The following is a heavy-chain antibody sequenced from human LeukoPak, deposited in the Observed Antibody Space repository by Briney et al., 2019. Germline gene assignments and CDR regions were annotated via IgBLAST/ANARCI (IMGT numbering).Heavy chain of an antibody. CDR1: GYTFRNYN. D-gene: IGHD1-26*01. Sequence: GGSLRLSCAASGYTFRNYNMNWVRQAPGKGLEWVSYISGSHNTRYYAGAVKGRFTISRDDARMALFLEMNSLRVEDTAVYYCARDYGMAVSGSGYWGQGTLVTVSS. J-gene: IGHJ4*02. CDR2: ISGSHNTR. CDR3: ARDYGMAVSGSGY. V-gene: IGHV3-48*01.